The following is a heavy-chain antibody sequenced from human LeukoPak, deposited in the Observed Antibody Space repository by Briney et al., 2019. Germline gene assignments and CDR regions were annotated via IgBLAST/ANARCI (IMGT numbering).Heavy chain of an antibody. CDR2: ISWNSGSI. J-gene: IGHJ4*02. D-gene: IGHD3-16*01. CDR3: ARGSGGVGASLPY. V-gene: IGHV3-9*01. CDR1: GFTFDDYA. Sequence: GGSLRLSCAASGFTFDDYATHWVRQAPGKGLEWVSGISWNSGSIGYADSVKGRFTISRDNAKNSLYLQMISLRAEDTAIYYCARGSGGVGASLPYWGQGALVTVSS.